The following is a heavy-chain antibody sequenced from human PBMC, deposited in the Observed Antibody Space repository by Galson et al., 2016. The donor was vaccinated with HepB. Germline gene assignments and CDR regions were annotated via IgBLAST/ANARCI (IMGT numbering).Heavy chain of an antibody. D-gene: IGHD6-19*01. CDR2: VFYTGKT. Sequence: SETLSLTCAVSGGSITGYYWSWIRQSPGKGLESIGYVFYTGKTNYNPSLQSRVTMSVDTSKRSLSLNLNSVTADDTAVYYCVAGNGWLDFWSQGTLVTVS. V-gene: IGHV4-59*01. CDR1: GGSITGYY. CDR3: VAGNGWLDF. J-gene: IGHJ4*02.